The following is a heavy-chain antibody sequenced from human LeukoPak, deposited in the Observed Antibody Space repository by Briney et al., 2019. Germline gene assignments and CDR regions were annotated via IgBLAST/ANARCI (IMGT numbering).Heavy chain of an antibody. CDR3: TRSIMNFYVSGT. V-gene: IGHV4-61*01. CDR1: GGSVSSTSSSYF. D-gene: IGHD3-10*01. Sequence: SETLSLTCTVSGGSVSSTSSSYFWNWMRQPPGKGLEWIGYIYHTGSTKYNPSLESRVTMSVDTFENQFSLKLRSVTAADTAVYYCTRSIMNFYVSGTWGRGTLVTVSS. J-gene: IGHJ5*02. CDR2: IYHTGST.